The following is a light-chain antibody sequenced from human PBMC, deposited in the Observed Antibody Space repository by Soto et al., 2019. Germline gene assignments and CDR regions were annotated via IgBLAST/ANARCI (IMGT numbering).Light chain of an antibody. Sequence: EIVMTHSPATVSLSPGDRATLPFRASQSVSSNLAWYQQKPGQAPRLLIYGASTRATGIPARFSGSGSGTEFTLTISSLQSEDFAVYYCQQYNNWWTFGQGTKVDIK. J-gene: IGKJ1*01. CDR3: QQYNNWWT. V-gene: IGKV3-15*01. CDR1: QSVSSN. CDR2: GAS.